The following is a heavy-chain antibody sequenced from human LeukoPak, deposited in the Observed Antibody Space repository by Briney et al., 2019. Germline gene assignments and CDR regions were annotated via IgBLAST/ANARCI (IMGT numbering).Heavy chain of an antibody. CDR2: INHSGST. Sequence: SETLSLTCAVYGGSFSGYYWSWIRQPPGKGLEWIGGINHSGSTNYNPSLKSRVTISVDTSKNQFSLKLSSVTAADTAVYYCARGAHARPVDYWGQGTLVTVSS. CDR1: GGSFSGYY. CDR3: ARGAHARPVDY. D-gene: IGHD6-6*01. J-gene: IGHJ4*02. V-gene: IGHV4-34*01.